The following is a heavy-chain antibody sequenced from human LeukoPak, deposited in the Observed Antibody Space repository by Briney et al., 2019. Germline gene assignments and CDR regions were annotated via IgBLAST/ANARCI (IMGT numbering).Heavy chain of an antibody. J-gene: IGHJ4*02. CDR2: IYTSGST. CDR3: TRGKVVAGTPGQNSWDY. CDR1: GGSISSYY. Sequence: SETLSLTCTVSGGSISSYYWNWIRQPAGKGLEWIGRIYTSGSTNYNPSLKSRVTMSVDTSKNQFSLKLSSVTAADTAVYYCTRGKVVAGTPGQNSWDYWGQGTLVTVSS. V-gene: IGHV4-4*07. D-gene: IGHD6-19*01.